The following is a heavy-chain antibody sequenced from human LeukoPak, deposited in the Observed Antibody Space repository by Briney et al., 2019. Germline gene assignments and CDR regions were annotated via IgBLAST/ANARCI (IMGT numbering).Heavy chain of an antibody. Sequence: GASVKVSCKASGYTFTVYYMHWVRQAPGQGLEWMGWINPNSGGTNYAQKFQGRVTMTRDTSISTAYMELSRLRSDDTAVYYCASAGGWELLGHYYYYYMDVWGKGTTVTVSS. D-gene: IGHD1-26*01. CDR1: GYTFTVYY. J-gene: IGHJ6*03. V-gene: IGHV1-2*02. CDR2: INPNSGGT. CDR3: ASAGGWELLGHYYYYYMDV.